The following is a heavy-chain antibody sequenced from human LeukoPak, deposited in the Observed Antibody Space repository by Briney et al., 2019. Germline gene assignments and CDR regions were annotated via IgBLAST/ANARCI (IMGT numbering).Heavy chain of an antibody. J-gene: IGHJ4*02. CDR1: GLMFSSHG. Sequence: GRSLRLSCAASSGLMFSSHGMHLVRQAPGKGLEWVAAIWYDGSNEYYADSVKGRFTISRDNSKNTLYLQMNSLRAEDTAVYYCARARNNYDSSGYSALDYWGQGTLVTVSS. CDR3: ARARNNYDSSGYSALDY. D-gene: IGHD3-22*01. V-gene: IGHV3-33*01. CDR2: IWYDGSNE.